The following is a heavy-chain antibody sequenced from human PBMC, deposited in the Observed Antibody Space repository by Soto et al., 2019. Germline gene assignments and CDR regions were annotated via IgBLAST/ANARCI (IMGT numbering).Heavy chain of an antibody. J-gene: IGHJ3*02. V-gene: IGHV4-31*03. Sequence: QVQLQESGPGLVKPSQTLSLTCTVSGGSISSDDYYWSWIRQHPGKGLEWIGYIYYSGSTYYNPSLKSRVTLSVDTSKNQFSLKLSSVTAADTAVYYCARAVRSNTASYCSDIWGQGTMVTVSS. CDR3: ARAVRSNTASYCSDI. CDR2: IYYSGST. CDR1: GGSISSDDYY. D-gene: IGHD2-2*01.